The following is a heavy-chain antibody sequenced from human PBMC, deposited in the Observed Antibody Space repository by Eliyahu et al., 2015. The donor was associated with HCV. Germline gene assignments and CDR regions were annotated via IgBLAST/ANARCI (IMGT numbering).Heavy chain of an antibody. J-gene: IGHJ4*02. CDR3: ARDSDYSDYMDY. CDR1: GFPFSSFE. D-gene: IGHD4-11*01. V-gene: IGHV3-48*03. CDR2: ISSSGDTI. Sequence: EVQLVESGGGXVQPGGSLRLSXAASGFPFSSFEMHWVRQAPGKGLEWVSYISSSGDTIYYADSVKGRLTISRDNAKNSLYLQMNSLRAEDTAVYYCARDSDYSDYMDYWGQGTLVTVSS.